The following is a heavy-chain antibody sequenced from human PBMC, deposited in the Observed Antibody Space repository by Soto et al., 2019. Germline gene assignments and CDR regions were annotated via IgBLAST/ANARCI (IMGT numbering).Heavy chain of an antibody. V-gene: IGHV3-23*01. Sequence: GGSLRLSCAASGFTFISYAMSWVRQAPGKGLEWVSIITSDGRTYYAGSVKGRFTISRDNSKNTVYLQMNSLRAEDTAVYYCAKDYSTVTTDPLSVVLFDYWGQGALVTVSS. CDR1: GFTFISYA. CDR2: ITSDGRT. D-gene: IGHD4-17*01. CDR3: AKDYSTVTTDPLSVVLFDY. J-gene: IGHJ4*02.